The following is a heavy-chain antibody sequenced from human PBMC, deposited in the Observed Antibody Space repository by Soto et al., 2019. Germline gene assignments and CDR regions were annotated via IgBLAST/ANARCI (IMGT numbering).Heavy chain of an antibody. CDR1: VRSISSYY. CDR3: ARGYYESSDYFVGSPIFDY. Sequence: SETLSLTCAVSVRSISSYYWSWIRQPPGKGLEWIGYIYYSGSTKYNPSLKSRVTISVDTSKNQFSLKLSSVSAADTAVYCCARGYYESSDYFVGSPIFDYWGQGSLGTVS. V-gene: IGHV4-59*01. J-gene: IGHJ4*02. CDR2: IYYSGST. D-gene: IGHD3-22*01.